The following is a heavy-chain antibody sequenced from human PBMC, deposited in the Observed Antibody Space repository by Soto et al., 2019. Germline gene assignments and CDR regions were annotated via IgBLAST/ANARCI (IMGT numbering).Heavy chain of an antibody. CDR3: ARRGGAPYYDFWSGYPNGMDV. V-gene: IGHV3-21*01. CDR2: ISSSSSYI. CDR1: GFTFSSYS. J-gene: IGHJ6*02. Sequence: GGSLRLSCAASGFTFSSYSMNWVRQAPGKGLEWVSSISSSSSYIYYADSVKGRFTISRDNAKNSLYLQMNSLRAGDTAVYYCARRGGAPYYDFWSGYPNGMDVWGQGTTVTVSS. D-gene: IGHD3-3*01.